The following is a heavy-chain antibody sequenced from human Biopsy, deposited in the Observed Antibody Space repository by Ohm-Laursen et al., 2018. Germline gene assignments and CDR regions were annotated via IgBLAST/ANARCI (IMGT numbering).Heavy chain of an antibody. V-gene: IGHV4-59*07. J-gene: IGHJ5*02. D-gene: IGHD3-3*01. Sequence: SDTLSLTCSVSGGSIFSYYWTWIRQPPGKGLEWIGHVYNGGITNYNPSLKSRVTISKDTSKNQFSLQVNSVTAADTAVYYCARTPRDSFWSGSYKRGLWFDPWGQGTLVIVSS. CDR2: VYNGGIT. CDR3: ARTPRDSFWSGSYKRGLWFDP. CDR1: GGSIFSYY.